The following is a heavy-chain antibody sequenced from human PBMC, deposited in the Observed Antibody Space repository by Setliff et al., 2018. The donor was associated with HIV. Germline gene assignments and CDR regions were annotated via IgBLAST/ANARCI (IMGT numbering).Heavy chain of an antibody. CDR3: VRNQGDASGWYAGDY. CDR2: INTSGGSA. V-gene: IGHV1-46*02. D-gene: IGHD6-19*01. CDR1: GYTFNSYP. J-gene: IGHJ4*01. Sequence: ASVKVSCKASGYTFNSYPMHWVRQAPGQGLEGMGVINTSGGSAGYAEKFRGSVTMTRDTSTNTVYMDLRNLRSEDTAAYYCVRNQGDASGWYAGDYWGHGTLVTVSS.